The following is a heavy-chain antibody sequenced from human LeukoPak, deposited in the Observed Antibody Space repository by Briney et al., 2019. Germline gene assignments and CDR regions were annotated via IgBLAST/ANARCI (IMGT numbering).Heavy chain of an antibody. D-gene: IGHD1-26*01. CDR3: ARGRERYYYYGMDV. Sequence: SETLSLTCTVPGGSISSYYWSWIRQPPGKGLEWIGYIYNSGSANYNPSLKSRVTISEDMSKNQFSLKLSSVTAADTAVYYCARGRERYYYYGMDVWGQGTTVTVSS. CDR1: GGSISSYY. V-gene: IGHV4-59*01. CDR2: IYNSGSA. J-gene: IGHJ6*02.